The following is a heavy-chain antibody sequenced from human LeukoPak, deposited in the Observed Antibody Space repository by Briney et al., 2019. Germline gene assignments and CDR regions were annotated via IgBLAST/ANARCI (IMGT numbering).Heavy chain of an antibody. J-gene: IGHJ3*02. D-gene: IGHD6-13*01. CDR1: GYTFTSYY. CDR3: ASSSWYGTDAFDI. Sequence: GASVKVSCKASGYTFTSYYMHWVRQAPGQGLEWMGIINPSGGSTSYAQKFQGRVTMTRDTSTSTVYMGLRSLRSDDTAVYYCASSSWYGTDAFDIWGQGTMVTVSS. CDR2: INPSGGST. V-gene: IGHV1-46*01.